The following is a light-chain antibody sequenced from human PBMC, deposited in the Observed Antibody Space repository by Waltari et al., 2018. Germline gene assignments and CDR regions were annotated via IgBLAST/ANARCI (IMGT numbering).Light chain of an antibody. CDR2: EVS. Sequence: QSALTQPASVSGSPGQSITISCSGTDSDVGAYDFVSWYQQHPGKAPHLIIYEVSNRPQGISNRLSASKSGNTASLTISGLQAEDEADYYCSSYTTSSAPGVFGTGTRVTVL. CDR1: DSDVGAYDF. J-gene: IGLJ1*01. V-gene: IGLV2-14*01. CDR3: SSYTTSSAPGV.